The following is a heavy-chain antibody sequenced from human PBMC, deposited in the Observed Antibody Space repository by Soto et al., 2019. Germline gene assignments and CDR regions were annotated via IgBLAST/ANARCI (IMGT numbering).Heavy chain of an antibody. V-gene: IGHV3-15*01. D-gene: IGHD1-1*01. J-gene: IGHJ6*02. Sequence: GGSLRLSCAASGFTFSRAWRTWVRQAPGKGLEWVGHIMRESDGGTIEYAARVEGRFIISRDDSKDTLYLQMNSLTTDDTAMYYYATNLQSKGNQFLYGLDVWGQGTTVTVSS. CDR1: GFTFSRAW. CDR3: ATNLQSKGNQFLYGLDV. CDR2: IMRESDGGTI.